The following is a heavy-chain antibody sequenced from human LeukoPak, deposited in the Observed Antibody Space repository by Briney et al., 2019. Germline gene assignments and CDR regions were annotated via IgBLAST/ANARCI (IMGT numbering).Heavy chain of an antibody. Sequence: SETLSLTCAVYGGSFSGYYWSWIRQPPGKGLEWIGEINHSGSTNYNPSLKSRVTISVDTSKNQFSLKLSSVTAADTAVYYCAGRGYSYGSYYGMDVWGQGTTVTVSS. D-gene: IGHD5-18*01. CDR2: INHSGST. CDR1: GGSFSGYY. V-gene: IGHV4-34*01. J-gene: IGHJ6*02. CDR3: AGRGYSYGSYYGMDV.